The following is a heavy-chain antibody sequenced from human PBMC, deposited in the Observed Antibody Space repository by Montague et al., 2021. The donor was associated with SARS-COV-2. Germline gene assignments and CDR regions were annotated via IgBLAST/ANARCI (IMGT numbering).Heavy chain of an antibody. CDR2: ISYDGSNK. D-gene: IGHD1-26*01. CDR1: GFTFSSYA. CDR3: ARGYSGSYYGAFDI. Sequence: SRRLSFAASGFTFSSYAMHWVRQAPGKGLEWVAVISYDGSNKYYADSVKGRFTISRDNSKNTLYLQMNSLRAEDTAVYYCARGYSGSYYGAFDIWGQGTMVTVSS. V-gene: IGHV3-30*04. J-gene: IGHJ3*02.